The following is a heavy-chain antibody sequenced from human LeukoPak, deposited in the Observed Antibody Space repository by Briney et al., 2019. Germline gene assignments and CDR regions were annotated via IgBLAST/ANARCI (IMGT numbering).Heavy chain of an antibody. V-gene: IGHV4-39*01. CDR1: GRSISSSSYY. Sequence: SETLSLTCTVSGRSISSSSYYWGWIRQPPGKGLESTGSIYYSGSTYPHPSLKRRVTITVDTSKNQSALKLSSGTAADTAVYYCARHYCSGGSCYLDYWGQGTLVTVS. CDR2: IYYSGST. CDR3: ARHYCSGGSCYLDY. J-gene: IGHJ4*02. D-gene: IGHD2-15*01.